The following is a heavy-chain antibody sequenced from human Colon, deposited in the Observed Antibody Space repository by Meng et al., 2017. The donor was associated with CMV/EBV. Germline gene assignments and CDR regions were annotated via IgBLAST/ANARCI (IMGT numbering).Heavy chain of an antibody. CDR2: YFGATD. J-gene: IGHJ4*02. CDR1: GGSITTYY. D-gene: IGHD1-26*01. CDR3: AITPRAGATRGLEH. V-gene: IGHV4-4*07. Sequence: QVQPQQSGPGLLRSSXXXXLTCTVSGGSITTYYWSWIRQPAGKALEWIGYFGATDNYNPSLKSRVTVSVDTSRNRFSLKLNSLTAADTAVYYCAITPRAGATRGLEHWGQGTLVTVSS.